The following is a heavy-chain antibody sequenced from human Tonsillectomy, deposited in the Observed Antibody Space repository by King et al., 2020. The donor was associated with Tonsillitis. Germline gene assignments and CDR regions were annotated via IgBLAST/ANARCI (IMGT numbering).Heavy chain of an antibody. Sequence: VQLVESGGGLVQPGGSLRLSCAASGFTFSGYAMSWVRQAPGKGLEWVSVISGSGGSSYYADSVKGRFTISRDNSKNTLYLQMNSLRAEDTAVYYCVKREASHFDYWGQGTLVTVSS. J-gene: IGHJ4*02. CDR2: ISGSGGSS. CDR1: GFTFSGYA. V-gene: IGHV3-23*04. D-gene: IGHD1-26*01. CDR3: VKREASHFDY.